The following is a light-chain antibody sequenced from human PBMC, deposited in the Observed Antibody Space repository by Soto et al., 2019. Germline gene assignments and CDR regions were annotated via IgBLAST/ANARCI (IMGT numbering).Light chain of an antibody. CDR3: QQYSIWRT. Sequence: EILITQSPATQSVSPGERPTLSCRASESVSSNLAWYQQKAGQAPSLLIYGASTRATGIPARFSGSGSGTEFTLTISSLQSEDFAVYYCQQYSIWRTFGQGTKVDI. CDR2: GAS. V-gene: IGKV3-15*01. CDR1: ESVSSN. J-gene: IGKJ1*01.